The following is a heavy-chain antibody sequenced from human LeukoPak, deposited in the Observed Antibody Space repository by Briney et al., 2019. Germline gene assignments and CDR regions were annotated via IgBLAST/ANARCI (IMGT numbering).Heavy chain of an antibody. J-gene: IGHJ5*02. D-gene: IGHD3-10*01. Sequence: GASVTLSFTATGYTFTSYDRNWVRHATGQGLEWIGWMNANSGNTGYAQKIQARDTMTRNTSIRTAYMELRSLRSEDTAVSSCAKGRIGRGVTWWFDRWGQGTLVTVAS. CDR1: GYTFTSYD. CDR2: MNANSGNT. V-gene: IGHV1-8*01. CDR3: AKGRIGRGVTWWFDR.